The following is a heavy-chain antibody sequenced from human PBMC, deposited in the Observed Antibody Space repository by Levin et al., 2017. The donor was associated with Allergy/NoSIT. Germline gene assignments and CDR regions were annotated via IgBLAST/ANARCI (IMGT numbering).Heavy chain of an antibody. Sequence: GESLKISCAASGFTFSSYGMHWVRQAPGKGLEWVAVISYDGSNKYYADSVKGRFTISRDNSKNTLYLQMNSLRAEDTAVYYCAKDSTVGLLWFGELFGGEYYFDYWGQGTLVTVSS. CDR2: ISYDGSNK. CDR3: AKDSTVGLLWFGELFGGEYYFDY. CDR1: GFTFSSYG. J-gene: IGHJ4*02. V-gene: IGHV3-30*18. D-gene: IGHD3-10*01.